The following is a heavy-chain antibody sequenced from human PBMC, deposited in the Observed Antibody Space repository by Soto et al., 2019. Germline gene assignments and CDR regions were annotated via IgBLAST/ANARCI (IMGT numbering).Heavy chain of an antibody. CDR1: GGSISSYY. CDR3: ARLTDGDTAIDY. Sequence: PSETLSLTCTVSGGSISSYYWSWIRQPPGKGLEWIGYIYYSGSTNYNPSLKSRVTISVDTSKNQFSLKLSSVTAADTAVYYCARLTDGDTAIDYWGQGTLVTGSS. CDR2: IYYSGST. V-gene: IGHV4-59*08. J-gene: IGHJ4*02. D-gene: IGHD5-18*01.